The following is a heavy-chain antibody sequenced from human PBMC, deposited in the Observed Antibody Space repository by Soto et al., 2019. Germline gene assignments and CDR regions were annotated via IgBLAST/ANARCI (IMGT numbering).Heavy chain of an antibody. Sequence: SGPTLVNPTPPLTLTCSFSGFSLDTSGVGVGWIRQPPGKALEWLALIYWNDDKRYNPSLKSSLTITKDTSKNQVVLTMTNMDPVDTATYYCAHSEDSDSPHYWGQGTLVTVSS. CDR1: GFSLDTSGVG. D-gene: IGHD2-21*02. J-gene: IGHJ4*02. CDR3: AHSEDSDSPHY. CDR2: IYWNDDK. V-gene: IGHV2-5*01.